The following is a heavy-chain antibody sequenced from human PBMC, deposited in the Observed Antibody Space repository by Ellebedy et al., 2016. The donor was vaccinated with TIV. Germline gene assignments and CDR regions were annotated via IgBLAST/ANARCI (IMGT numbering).Heavy chain of an antibody. V-gene: IGHV4-59*12. J-gene: IGHJ4*02. D-gene: IGHD6-13*01. Sequence: SETLSLTCTVSGGSISSYYWSWIRQPPGKGLEWIGYIYYSGGTNYNPSLKSRVTISVDTSKNQFSLKLSSVTAADTAVYYCASWPIKAAGIDYWGQGTLVTVSS. CDR2: IYYSGGT. CDR3: ASWPIKAAGIDY. CDR1: GGSISSYY.